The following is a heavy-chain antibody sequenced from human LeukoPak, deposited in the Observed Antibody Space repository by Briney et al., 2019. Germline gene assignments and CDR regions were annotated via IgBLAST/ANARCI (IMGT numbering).Heavy chain of an antibody. V-gene: IGHV3-21*01. Sequence: GGSLRLSCAASGFTFSSYSMNWVRQAPGKGLEWVSSISSSSSYIYYADSVKGRFTVSRDNAKNSLYLQMNSLRAEDTAVYYCARTGSSEGYYYYYMDVWGKGTTVTVSS. J-gene: IGHJ6*03. CDR1: GFTFSSYS. CDR3: ARTGSSEGYYYYYMDV. CDR2: ISSSSSYI. D-gene: IGHD6-6*01.